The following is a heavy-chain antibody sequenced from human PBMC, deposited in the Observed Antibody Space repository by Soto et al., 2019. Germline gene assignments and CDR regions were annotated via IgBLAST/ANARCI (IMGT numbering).Heavy chain of an antibody. CDR2: ISDIST. CDR1: GIDFSSYI. CDR3: AKHLKGGRLQSPFDL. Sequence: LRLSCAASGIDFSSYIMNWVRQAPGKGLEWVSGISDISTYYEPSVKGRFTISTDKAKSTLFLQMKRLRAEDTAVYYCAKHLKGGRLQSPFDLWGQGTLVTVSS. D-gene: IGHD3-3*02. V-gene: IGHV3-23*01. J-gene: IGHJ4*02.